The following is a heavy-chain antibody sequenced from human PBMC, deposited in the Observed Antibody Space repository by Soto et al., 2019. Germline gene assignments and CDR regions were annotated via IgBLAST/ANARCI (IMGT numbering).Heavy chain of an antibody. CDR3: ARSIVVVTAADY. D-gene: IGHD2-21*02. CDR2: MNPNSGNT. V-gene: IGHV1-8*01. Sequence: GASVKVSCKASGYTFTSHDINWVRQATGQGFEWMGWMNPNSGNTGYAQKLQGRVTITRDTSASTAYMELSSLRSEDTAVYYCARSIVVVTAADYWGQGTLVTVSS. CDR1: GYTFTSHD. J-gene: IGHJ4*02.